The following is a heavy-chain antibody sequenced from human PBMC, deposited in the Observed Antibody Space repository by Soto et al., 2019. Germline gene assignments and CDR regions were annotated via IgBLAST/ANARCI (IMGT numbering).Heavy chain of an antibody. CDR3: AGYSYDFWSGYANYYYGMDV. CDR2: IGGSGSTI. V-gene: IGHV3-11*01. Sequence: PGRPLRHSRAAAGGTFGSLAMRWVRQAPGNGLEWVSYIGGSGSTIYYAGSVEGRFTISRDNAKNSLYLQMNSLRAEDTAVYYCAGYSYDFWSGYANYYYGMDVWGQGTTVTVS. J-gene: IGHJ6*02. CDR1: GGTFGSLA. D-gene: IGHD3-3*01.